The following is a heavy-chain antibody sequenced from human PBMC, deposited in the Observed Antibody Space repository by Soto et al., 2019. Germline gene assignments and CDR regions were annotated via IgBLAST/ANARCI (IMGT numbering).Heavy chain of an antibody. CDR3: AKAFGYGDSEGFDY. Sequence: GGSLRLSCAASGFTFSSYAMSWVRQAPGKGLEWVSAVSGSGGSTYYADSVKGRFTISRDNSKNTLYLQMNSLRAEDTSVYYCAKAFGYGDSEGFDYWGQGTLVTVSS. V-gene: IGHV3-23*01. CDR2: VSGSGGST. J-gene: IGHJ4*02. CDR1: GFTFSSYA. D-gene: IGHD4-17*01.